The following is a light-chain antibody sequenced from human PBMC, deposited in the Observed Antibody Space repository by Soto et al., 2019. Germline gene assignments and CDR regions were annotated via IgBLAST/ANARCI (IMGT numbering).Light chain of an antibody. CDR1: QSISSF. CDR2: AAS. CDR3: QQSFSTPPT. J-gene: IGKJ1*01. V-gene: IGKV1-39*01. Sequence: DVQLTHSPSFLSASVGDRVTITCRASQSISSFLTWYQQKAGKAPKLLIYAASSLQSGVPSRFSGSGSGTDFTLTISSLQPEDFASYYCQQSFSTPPTFGQGTKVDIK.